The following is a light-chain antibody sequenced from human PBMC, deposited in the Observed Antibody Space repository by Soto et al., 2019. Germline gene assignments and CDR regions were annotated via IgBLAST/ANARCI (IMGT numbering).Light chain of an antibody. Sequence: DIPMTQSPSTLSASVGDRVTITCRASQSISGSLAWYQQKPGKAPKLLIYEASNLKSGVPSRFSGSGSGTEYTLTISSLQPDDSASYYYQQYNRYWTFGQGTRVQIK. CDR1: QSISGS. J-gene: IGKJ1*01. CDR2: EAS. CDR3: QQYNRYWT. V-gene: IGKV1-5*03.